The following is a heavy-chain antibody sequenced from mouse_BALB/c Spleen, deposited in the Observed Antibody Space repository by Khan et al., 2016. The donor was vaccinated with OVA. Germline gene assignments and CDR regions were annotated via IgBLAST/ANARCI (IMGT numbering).Heavy chain of an antibody. J-gene: IGHJ1*01. CDR1: GYSFTGYY. CDR2: VNPNNGGT. Sequence: VQLKESGPDLVQPGASVKISCKASGYSFTGYYIHWVKQSHGKSLEWIGRVNPNNGGTSYNQKFKGKAILTVDKSSNTAYMELRSLTSEDSAVYSCAICNGYFDVWGEGTTVTVSS. V-gene: IGHV1-26*01. CDR3: AICNGYFDV.